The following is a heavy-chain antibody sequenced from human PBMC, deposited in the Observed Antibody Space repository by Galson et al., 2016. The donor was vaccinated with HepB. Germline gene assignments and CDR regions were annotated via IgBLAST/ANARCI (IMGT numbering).Heavy chain of an antibody. J-gene: IGHJ4*02. CDR3: ATEAGPAAMAGYFDY. CDR1: GYTFTSYG. Sequence: SVKVSCKASGYTFTSYGISWVRQAPGQGLEWMGWISAYNGNTNYAQKLQGRVTMTTDTSTSPAYMRLSSLRSDDTAVYYCATEAGPAAMAGYFDYWGQGTLVTVSS. V-gene: IGHV1-18*01. D-gene: IGHD2-2*01. CDR2: ISAYNGNT.